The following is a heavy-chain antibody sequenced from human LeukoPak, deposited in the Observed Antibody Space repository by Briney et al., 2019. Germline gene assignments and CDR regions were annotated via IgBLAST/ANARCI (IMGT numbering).Heavy chain of an antibody. D-gene: IGHD5-12*01. CDR1: SFTLWRHG. Sequence: GKSLTLYCTTSSFTLWRHGMHWLRQAPGMGLVGVTVTWYGGSNYADYVRGRFSVSRDIFGNTVYLQMDNLRGEDTALYYCAREQSTSGHAGAFDIWGQGTVVTVSS. J-gene: IGHJ3*02. V-gene: IGHV3-33*01. CDR2: TWYGGS. CDR3: AREQSTSGHAGAFDI.